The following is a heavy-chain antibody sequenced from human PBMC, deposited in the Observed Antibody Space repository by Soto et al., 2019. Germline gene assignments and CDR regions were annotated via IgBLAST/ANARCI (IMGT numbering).Heavy chain of an antibody. Sequence: QVQLQESGPGLVKPSQTLSLTCSVSGASISRGHYYWSWIRQLPGKGLEWIGYIYTSGTTFYNPSLKSRVTISIDTSKKRFSLNLTSVTAADTALYYCAREVVAITNFIDYWGQGTLVTVSS. CDR1: GASISRGHYY. V-gene: IGHV4-31*02. D-gene: IGHD5-12*01. CDR2: IYTSGTT. CDR3: AREVVAITNFIDY. J-gene: IGHJ4*02.